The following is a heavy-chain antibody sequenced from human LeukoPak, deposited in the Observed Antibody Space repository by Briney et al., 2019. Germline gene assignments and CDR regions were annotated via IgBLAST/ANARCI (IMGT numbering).Heavy chain of an antibody. CDR3: ARGMSSSDWLIDY. CDR1: AFTVSSNY. V-gene: IGHV3-66*01. J-gene: IGHJ4*02. Sequence: PGGSLRLSCAASAFTVSSNYMSWVRQAPGMGLEWVSIIYSGGTTYYADSVKGRFTISRDNSKNTLYLQMNSLRAEDTAVYYCARGMSSSDWLIDYWGQGTLVTVSS. CDR2: IYSGGTT. D-gene: IGHD6-19*01.